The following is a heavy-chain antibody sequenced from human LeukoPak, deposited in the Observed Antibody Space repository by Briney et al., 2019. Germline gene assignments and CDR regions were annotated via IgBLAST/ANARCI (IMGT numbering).Heavy chain of an antibody. V-gene: IGHV4-61*01. CDR3: ARGVGSGYTDD. CDR1: GGSISGSTYY. CDR2: IYNSGST. Sequence: PSETLSLTCTVSGGSISGSTYYWTWIRQPPGKGLEWIGYIYNSGSTNYNPSLKSRVTISVDTSKNQFSLKLTSVTAADTAVYYCARGVGSGYTDDWGQGTLVTVSS. D-gene: IGHD3-22*01. J-gene: IGHJ4*02.